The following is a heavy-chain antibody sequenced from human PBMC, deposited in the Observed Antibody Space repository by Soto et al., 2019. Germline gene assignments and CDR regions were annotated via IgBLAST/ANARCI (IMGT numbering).Heavy chain of an antibody. Sequence: EVQLVESGGGLVQPGRSLRLSCAASGFTFDDYGMHWVRQAPGKGLEWVSGITWNSGTIGYADSVKGRFTISRDNAKNSLYRQMSSLRTKATALYSSARDINRRYNWTGPYFECWGPGPLVTASS. J-gene: IGHJ4*02. CDR1: GFTFDDYG. D-gene: IGHD1-1*01. V-gene: IGHV3-9*01. CDR3: ARDINRRYNWTGPYFEC. CDR2: ITWNSGTI.